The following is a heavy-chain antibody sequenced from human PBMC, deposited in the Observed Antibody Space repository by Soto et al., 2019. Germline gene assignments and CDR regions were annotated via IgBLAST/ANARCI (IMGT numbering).Heavy chain of an antibody. CDR1: GGSISSGGYY. V-gene: IGHV4-31*03. CDR2: IYYSGST. D-gene: IGHD3-10*01. Sequence: QVQLQESGPGLVKPSQTLSLTCTVSGGSISSGGYYWSWIRQHPGKGLEWIGYIYYSGSTYYNPSLKSRVTISVDTSKNQFSLKLSSVTAADTAVYYCARGDSNYYGSGSYYTHYYYGMDVWGQGTTVTVSS. CDR3: ARGDSNYYGSGSYYTHYYYGMDV. J-gene: IGHJ6*02.